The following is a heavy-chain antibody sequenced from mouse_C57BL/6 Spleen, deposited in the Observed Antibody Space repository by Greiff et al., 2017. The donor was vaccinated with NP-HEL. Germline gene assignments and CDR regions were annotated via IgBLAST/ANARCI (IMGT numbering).Heavy chain of an antibody. Sequence: EVMLVESEGGLVQPGSSMKLSCTASGFTFSDYYMAWVRQVPEKGLEWVANINYDGSSTYYLDSLKSRFIISRDNAKNILYLQMSSLKSEDTATYYCARDLYYGSGKYFDVWGTGTTVTVSS. D-gene: IGHD1-1*01. J-gene: IGHJ1*03. CDR2: INYDGSST. V-gene: IGHV5-16*01. CDR3: ARDLYYGSGKYFDV. CDR1: GFTFSDYY.